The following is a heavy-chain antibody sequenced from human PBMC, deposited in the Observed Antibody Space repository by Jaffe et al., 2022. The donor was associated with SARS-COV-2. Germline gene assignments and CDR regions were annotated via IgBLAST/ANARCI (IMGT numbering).Heavy chain of an antibody. CDR3: ARTRSYYERALDY. J-gene: IGHJ4*02. D-gene: IGHD3-22*01. Sequence: QLQLQESGPGLVQPSETLSLTCTVSGGSISSTTYYWDWIRRPPGKGLEWIGSIYYSGNTHYSPSLKSRVTISVDTSKNQFSLKLSSVTASDTAVYYCARTRSYYERALDYWGQGTLVTVSS. CDR2: IYYSGNT. V-gene: IGHV4-39*01. CDR1: GGSISSTTYY.